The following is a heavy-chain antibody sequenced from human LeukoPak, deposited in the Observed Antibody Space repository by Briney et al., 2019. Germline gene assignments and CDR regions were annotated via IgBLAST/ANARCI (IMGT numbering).Heavy chain of an antibody. Sequence: PGGSLRLSCAASGFSFSSYLMSWVRQAPGKGLEWVSTISGNGGGTYYADSVKGRFTISRDNSKNTLYLQMNSLRAEDTAVYYCAKDDNYYGSGSYQDYWGQGTLVTVSS. CDR2: ISGNGGGT. V-gene: IGHV3-23*01. J-gene: IGHJ4*02. CDR1: GFSFSSYL. CDR3: AKDDNYYGSGSYQDY. D-gene: IGHD3-10*01.